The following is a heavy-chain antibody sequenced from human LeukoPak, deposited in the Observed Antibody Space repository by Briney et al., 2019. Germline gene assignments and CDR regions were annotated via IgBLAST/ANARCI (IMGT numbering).Heavy chain of an antibody. V-gene: IGHV3-48*03. CDR3: SELGITMIGGV. CDR2: ISSSGSTI. D-gene: IGHD3-10*02. J-gene: IGHJ6*04. Sequence: PGGSLRLSCAASGFTFSSYEMNWVRQAPGKGLEWVSYISSSGSTIYYADSVKGRFTISRDNAKNSLYLQINRLRAADTAVYYCSELGITMIGGVWGKGTTVTISS. CDR1: GFTFSSYE.